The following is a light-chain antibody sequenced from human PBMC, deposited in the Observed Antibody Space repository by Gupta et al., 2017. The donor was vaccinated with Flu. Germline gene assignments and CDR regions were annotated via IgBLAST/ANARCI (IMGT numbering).Light chain of an antibody. Sequence: EIELTQSPGTLSLSPGERATLSCRASQSVSSSYVARYQQKPGQAPRLLIYGAFDRAAGISDRFSGSGSGRAFTLTISRLEPEDFAMYYCQQYGTSPITFGQGTRLDIK. V-gene: IGKV3-20*01. CDR3: QQYGTSPIT. J-gene: IGKJ5*01. CDR1: QSVSSSY. CDR2: GAF.